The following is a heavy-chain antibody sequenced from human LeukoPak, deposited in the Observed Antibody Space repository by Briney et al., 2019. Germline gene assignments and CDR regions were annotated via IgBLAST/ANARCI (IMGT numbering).Heavy chain of an antibody. D-gene: IGHD3-9*01. J-gene: IGHJ4*02. Sequence: ADTLSLTCTVSGRSISSYYWSWIRQPPGEGLEWIGYIYYSGSTNYNPSLKSRVTISVDTSKNQFSLKLSSLTAADTAVDYCARHTYFDWDFDYWGQGTLVTVSS. CDR2: IYYSGST. CDR1: GRSISSYY. V-gene: IGHV4-59*08. CDR3: ARHTYFDWDFDY.